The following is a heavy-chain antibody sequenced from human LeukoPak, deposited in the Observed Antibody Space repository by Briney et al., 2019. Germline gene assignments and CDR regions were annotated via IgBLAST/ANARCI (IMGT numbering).Heavy chain of an antibody. CDR1: GFTFSTYA. J-gene: IGHJ4*02. CDR2: ISYDGSNK. D-gene: IGHD3-22*01. Sequence: GGSLRLSCAASGFTFSTYAMHWVRQAPGKGLEWVAVISYDGSNKYYADSVKGRFTISRDNSKNTLYLQMNSLRAEDTAVYYCAKEDDSSGYYYTSISLFDYWGQGTLVTVSS. CDR3: AKEDDSSGYYYTSISLFDY. V-gene: IGHV3-30-3*01.